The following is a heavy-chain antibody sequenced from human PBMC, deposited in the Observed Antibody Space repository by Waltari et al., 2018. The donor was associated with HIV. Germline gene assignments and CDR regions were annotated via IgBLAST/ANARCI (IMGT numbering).Heavy chain of an antibody. CDR2: INRSGST. V-gene: IGHV4-34*01. D-gene: IGHD1-7*01. Sequence: QVQLQQWGAGLLKPSETLSLTCAVYGGSLSGYSWSWLSQPPGKGLEWIGEINRSGSTNYNPSLKSRVTISVDTSKNQFSLKLSSVTAADTAVYYCARGTRFNWNYGGYFDYWGQGTLVTVSS. J-gene: IGHJ4*02. CDR3: ARGTRFNWNYGGYFDY. CDR1: GGSLSGYS.